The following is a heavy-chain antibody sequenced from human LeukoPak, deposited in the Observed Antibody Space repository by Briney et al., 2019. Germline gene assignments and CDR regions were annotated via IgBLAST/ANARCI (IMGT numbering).Heavy chain of an antibody. D-gene: IGHD2-2*01. CDR1: GFTFSSYA. Sequence: TGGSLRLSCSGSGFTFSSYAMHWVRQAPGKGLEYVSATGSNRGSTYYADSVKGRFTISRDNSKNTLYLQMSSLRAEDTAVYYCVKGYCSSTSCYGDYWGQGALVTVSS. CDR3: VKGYCSSTSCYGDY. CDR2: TGSNRGST. V-gene: IGHV3-64*03. J-gene: IGHJ4*02.